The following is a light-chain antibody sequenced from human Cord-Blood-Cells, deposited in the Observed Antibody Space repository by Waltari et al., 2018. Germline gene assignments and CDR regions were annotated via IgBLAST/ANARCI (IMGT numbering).Light chain of an antibody. J-gene: IGKJ5*01. CDR2: LGS. CDR1: QSLLHTNGYNY. V-gene: IGKV2-28*01. Sequence: IVLTRSPPSLPFTLGRRASIPCSLLQSLLHTNGYNYLDWYLQKPGQSPQLLIYLGSNRASGVPDRFSGSGSGTDFTLKISRVEAEDVGVYYCMQALQTPITFGQGTRLEIK. CDR3: MQALQTPIT.